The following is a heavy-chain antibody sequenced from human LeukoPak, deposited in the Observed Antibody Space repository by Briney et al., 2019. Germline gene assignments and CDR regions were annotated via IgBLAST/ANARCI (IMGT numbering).Heavy chain of an antibody. V-gene: IGHV3-48*01. CDR2: ISHDSVTE. D-gene: IGHD2-21*01. CDR3: ASRCGLGAFDI. Sequence: PGRSLRLSCAASGFTFSTYNTNCVRQAPGEGLRWLSYISHDSVTEYYGDSVRGQFTSYRDNPNNSLYLQMDSRGVEDTAVYYCASRCGLGAFDIWGQRTMVIVSS. J-gene: IGHJ3*02. CDR1: GFTFSTYN.